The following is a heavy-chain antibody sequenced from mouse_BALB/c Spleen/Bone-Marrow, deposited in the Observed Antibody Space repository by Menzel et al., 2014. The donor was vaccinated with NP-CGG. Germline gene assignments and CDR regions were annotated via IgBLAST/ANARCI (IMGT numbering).Heavy chain of an antibody. Sequence: EVNVVESGGGLVQPGGSLRLSCATSGFTFTDYYMSWVRPPPGKALEWLGFIRNKANGYTTEYSASVKGRFTIPRDNSQSILYLQMNTLRAEDSATYYCARDTGNYVRFAYWGQGTLVTVSA. V-gene: IGHV7-3*02. CDR1: GFTFTDYY. CDR2: IRNKANGYTT. D-gene: IGHD2-1*01. CDR3: ARDTGNYVRFAY. J-gene: IGHJ3*01.